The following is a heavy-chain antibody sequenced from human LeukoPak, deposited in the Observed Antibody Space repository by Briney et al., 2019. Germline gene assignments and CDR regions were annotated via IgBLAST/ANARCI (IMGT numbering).Heavy chain of an antibody. V-gene: IGHV3-23*01. CDR3: AKDYYRYCSSTSCSTGYYFDY. J-gene: IGHJ4*02. CDR2: ISGSGGST. CDR1: GFTFSSYA. Sequence: GGSLRPSCAASGFTFSSYAMSWVRQAPGKGLEWVSAISGSGGSTYYADSVKGRFTISRDNSKNTLYLQMNSLRAEDTAVYYCAKDYYRYCSSTSCSTGYYFDYWGQGTLVTVSS. D-gene: IGHD2-2*01.